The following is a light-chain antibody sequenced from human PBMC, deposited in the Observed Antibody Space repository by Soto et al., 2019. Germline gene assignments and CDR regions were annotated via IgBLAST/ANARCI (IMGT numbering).Light chain of an antibody. CDR2: EVS. CDR1: SSDVGGYNY. V-gene: IGLV2-14*01. J-gene: IGLJ1*01. CDR3: SSFTSSSTFV. Sequence: QSALTQPASVSGSPGQSITISCTGTSSDVGGYNYVSWYQQHPGKAPKLMIYEVSNRPSGVSNRFSGSKSGNTASLTISGLQAEDEADYYCSSFTSSSTFVFGPGTKVTVI.